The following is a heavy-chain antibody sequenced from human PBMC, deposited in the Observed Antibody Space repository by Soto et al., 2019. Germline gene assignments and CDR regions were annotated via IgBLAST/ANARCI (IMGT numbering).Heavy chain of an antibody. V-gene: IGHV1-46*03. CDR2: INPSGGST. CDR1: GYTFTSYY. Sequence: GASVKVSCKASGYTFTSYYMHWVRQAPGQGLEWMGIINPSGGSTSYAQKFQGRVTMTRDTSTSTVYMELSSLRSEDTAVYYCARAVDIVATTSRFDYWGQGTLVTVSS. D-gene: IGHD5-12*01. CDR3: ARAVDIVATTSRFDY. J-gene: IGHJ4*02.